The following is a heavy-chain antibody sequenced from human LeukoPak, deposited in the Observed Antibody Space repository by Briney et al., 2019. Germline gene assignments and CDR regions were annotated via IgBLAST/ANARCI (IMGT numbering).Heavy chain of an antibody. D-gene: IGHD2-15*01. J-gene: IGHJ4*02. CDR2: ISSSSSYI. CDR1: GFTFSSYS. Sequence: GGSLRLSCAASGFTFSSYSMTWVRQAPGKGLEWVSSISSSSSYIYYADSVKGRFTISRDNAKNSLYLQMNSLRAEDTAVYYCARDPLGGSGARGLDYWGQGTLVTVSS. CDR3: ARDPLGGSGARGLDY. V-gene: IGHV3-21*01.